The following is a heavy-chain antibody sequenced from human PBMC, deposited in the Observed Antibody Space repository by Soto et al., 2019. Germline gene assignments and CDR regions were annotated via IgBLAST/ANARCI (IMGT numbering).Heavy chain of an antibody. CDR3: ARYIFGQGFIS. D-gene: IGHD3-10*01. Sequence: SVKVSCKTSGGTFSSYAISWVRQAPGQGLEWMGGIIPIFDTANYAQRFQGRVSMTRDTSVSTAYMELSSLRADDTAIYYCARYIFGQGFISWGQGTQVTVSS. V-gene: IGHV1-69*05. J-gene: IGHJ4*02. CDR1: GGTFSSYA. CDR2: IIPIFDTA.